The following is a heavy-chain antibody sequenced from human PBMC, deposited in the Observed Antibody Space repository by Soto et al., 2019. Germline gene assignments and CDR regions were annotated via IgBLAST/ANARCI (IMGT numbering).Heavy chain of an antibody. D-gene: IGHD3-3*01. V-gene: IGHV1-69*01. CDR1: GGTFSSYA. CDR2: IIPIFGTA. CDR3: ARGPLAIFGVVTSDWYFDL. Sequence: QVQLVQSGAEVKKPGSSVTVSCKASGGTFSSYAISWVRQAPGQGLEWMGGIIPIFGTANYAQKFQGRVTITADESTSTAYMELSSLRSEDTAVYYCARGPLAIFGVVTSDWYFDLWGRGTLVTVSS. J-gene: IGHJ2*01.